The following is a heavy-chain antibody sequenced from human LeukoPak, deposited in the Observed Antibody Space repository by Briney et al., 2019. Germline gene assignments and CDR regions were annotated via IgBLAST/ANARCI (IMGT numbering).Heavy chain of an antibody. V-gene: IGHV1-46*01. CDR3: ASDESISILWW. J-gene: IGHJ1*01. D-gene: IGHD2-21*01. Sequence: GASVKLSCKASGYTFTNYYMHWVRQAPGQGLEWMGIINPSGGSTNYAQKFQGRVTMTRDTSTSTVYMELSSLRSEDTAVYYCASDESISILWWWGQGTLVTVSS. CDR2: INPSGGST. CDR1: GYTFTNYY.